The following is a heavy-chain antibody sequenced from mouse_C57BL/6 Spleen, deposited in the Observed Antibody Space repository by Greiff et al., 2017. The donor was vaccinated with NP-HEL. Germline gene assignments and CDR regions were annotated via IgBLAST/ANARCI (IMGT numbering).Heavy chain of an antibody. V-gene: IGHV1-82*01. CDR3: TRDSGYAMDD. CDR2: LYPGGGGT. Sequence: QVQLQQSGPELVKPGASVKISCKASGYAFSSSWMNWVKQRPGQGLEWIGWLYPGGGGTNYNGKFKGKATLTADKSSSTAYMQLSSLTSDDSAVYCCTRDSGYAMDDWGQGATVTVAS. D-gene: IGHD3-2*01. CDR1: GYAFSSSW. J-gene: IGHJ4*01.